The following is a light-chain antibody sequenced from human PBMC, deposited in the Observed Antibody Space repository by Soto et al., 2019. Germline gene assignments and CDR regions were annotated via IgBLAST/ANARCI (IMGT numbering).Light chain of an antibody. J-gene: IGLJ1*01. CDR3: ATWDDSLSGYV. CDR2: SNN. V-gene: IGLV1-44*01. CDR1: SSNIGGYT. Sequence: QSVLTQPPSAAGTPGQRITISCSGSSSNIGGYTVNWYQQLPGAAPKLLVFSNNHRPSGVPDRFSGSKSGTSASLAISGLQSEDEADYYCATWDDSLSGYVFGTGTQLTVL.